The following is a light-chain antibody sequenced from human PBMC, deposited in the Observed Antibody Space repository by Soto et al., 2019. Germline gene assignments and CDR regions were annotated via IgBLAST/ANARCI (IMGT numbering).Light chain of an antibody. CDR2: TIN. CDR1: TSNIGSNP. J-gene: IGLJ1*01. CDR3: AAWDDSLNGYV. V-gene: IGLV1-44*01. Sequence: QSVLAQPPSASGTPGQRVTISCSGSTSNIGSNPVNWYQQLPGAAPKLLIYTINQRPSGVPDRFSGSKSGTSASLAISGLQSEDEPDSYCAAWDDSLNGYVFGTGTKVTV.